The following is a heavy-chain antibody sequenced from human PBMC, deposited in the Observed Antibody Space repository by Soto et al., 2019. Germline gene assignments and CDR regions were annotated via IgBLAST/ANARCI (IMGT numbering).Heavy chain of an antibody. J-gene: IGHJ4*02. Sequence: QVQLVESGGGVVQPGRSLRLSCAASGFTFSSYGMHWVRQAPGKGLEWVAVISYDGSNKYYADSVKGRFTISRDNSKNTLYLQMNSLRAEDTAVYYCAKVSSSSGLEIDYWGQGTLVTVSS. CDR1: GFTFSSYG. D-gene: IGHD6-6*01. CDR3: AKVSSSSGLEIDY. CDR2: ISYDGSNK. V-gene: IGHV3-30*18.